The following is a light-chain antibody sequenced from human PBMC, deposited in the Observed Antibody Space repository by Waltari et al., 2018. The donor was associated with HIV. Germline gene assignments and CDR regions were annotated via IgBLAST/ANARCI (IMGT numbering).Light chain of an antibody. V-gene: IGLV2-23*02. CDR3: SSFVKGGTYV. CDR1: TNDIASHDY. CDR2: DVN. J-gene: IGLJ1*01. Sequence: QSALTQPASVSGSPGPSVTIFCTGPTNDIASHDYVSWYRVVPDKAPKLLIFDVNRRPSDISHRFSGSKSGYTASLMIFGLQPEDEADYFCSSFVKGGTYVFGSGTKV.